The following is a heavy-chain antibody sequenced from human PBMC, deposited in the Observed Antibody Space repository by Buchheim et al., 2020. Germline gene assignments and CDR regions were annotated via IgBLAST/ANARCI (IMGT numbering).Heavy chain of an antibody. D-gene: IGHD4-17*01. CDR2: ISYDGSNK. V-gene: IGHV3-30*18. CDR3: AKGTYGDHLGFDY. CDR1: GFTFSSYG. Sequence: QVQLVESGGGVVQPGRSLRLSCAASGFTFSSYGMHWVRQAPGTGLEWVAVISYDGSNKYYADSVKGRFTISRDNSKNTLYLQMNSLRAEDTAVYYCAKGTYGDHLGFDYWGQGTL. J-gene: IGHJ4*02.